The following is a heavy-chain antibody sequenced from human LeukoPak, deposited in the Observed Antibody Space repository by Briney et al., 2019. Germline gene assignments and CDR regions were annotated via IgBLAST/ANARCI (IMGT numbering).Heavy chain of an antibody. J-gene: IGHJ6*02. D-gene: IGHD2-21*02. CDR3: ARDGTAVVTAFGDYGMDV. V-gene: IGHV4-4*02. Sequence: NPSGTLSLTCAVSGVSISSSNWWSWVRQPPGEGLEWIGEIYHSGSTNYNPSLKSRVTISVDKSKNQFSLKLSSVTAADTAVYFCARDGTAVVTAFGDYGMDVWGQGPRSPSP. CDR2: IYHSGST. CDR1: GVSISSSNW.